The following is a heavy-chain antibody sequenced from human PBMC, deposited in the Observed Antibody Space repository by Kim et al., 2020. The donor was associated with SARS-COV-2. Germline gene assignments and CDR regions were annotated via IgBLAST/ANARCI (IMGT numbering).Heavy chain of an antibody. V-gene: IGHV1-2*06. J-gene: IGHJ4*02. Sequence: ASVKVSCKASGYTFTGYYMHWVRQAPGQGLEWMGRINPNSGGTNYAQKFQGRVTMTRDTSISTAYMELSRLRSDDTAVDYCAVTEYSSSWYTGYWGQGTLVTVSS. CDR2: INPNSGGT. CDR1: GYTFTGYY. CDR3: AVTEYSSSWYTGY. D-gene: IGHD6-13*01.